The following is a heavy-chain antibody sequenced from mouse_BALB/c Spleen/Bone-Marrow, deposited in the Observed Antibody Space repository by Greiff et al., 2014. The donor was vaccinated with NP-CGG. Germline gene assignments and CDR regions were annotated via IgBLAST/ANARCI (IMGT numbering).Heavy chain of an antibody. CDR1: GYAFSSSW. CDR3: ARTYGSSYFVY. D-gene: IGHD1-1*01. CDR2: IYPGDGDT. J-gene: IGHJ3*01. V-gene: IGHV1-82*01. Sequence: QVQLQQSGPELVKPGASVKISCRASGYAFSSSWMNWVKQRPGQGLEWIGRIYPGDGDTNYNGKFKGKATLTADKSSSTAYMQLSSLTSVDSAVYFCARTYGSSYFVYWGQGTLVPVSA.